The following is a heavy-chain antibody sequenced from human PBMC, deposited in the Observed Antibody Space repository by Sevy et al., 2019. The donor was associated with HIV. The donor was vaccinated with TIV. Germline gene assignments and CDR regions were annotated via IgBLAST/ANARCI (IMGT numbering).Heavy chain of an antibody. J-gene: IGHJ6*02. Sequence: SETLSLTCAVYGGSFSGYYWSWIRQPPGKGLEWMGEINHSGSTNYNPSPKSRVTISVDTSKNQFSLKLRSVTAADTAVYYCARGPTGYCSSTSCYRYYGMDVWGQGTTVTVSS. D-gene: IGHD2-2*02. CDR3: ARGPTGYCSSTSCYRYYGMDV. CDR2: INHSGST. V-gene: IGHV4-34*01. CDR1: GGSFSGYY.